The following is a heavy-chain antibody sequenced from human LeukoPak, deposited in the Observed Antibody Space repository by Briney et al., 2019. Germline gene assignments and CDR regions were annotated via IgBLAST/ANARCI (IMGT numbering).Heavy chain of an antibody. Sequence: ASVKVSCKASGYTFTSYGISWVRQAPGQGLEWMGWISAYNGNTKYAQKLQGRVTMTTDTSTSTAYMELRSLRSDDTAVYYCARDLAARWGPYNWFDPWGQGTLVTVSS. CDR1: GYTFTSYG. CDR3: ARDLAARWGPYNWFDP. V-gene: IGHV1-18*01. CDR2: ISAYNGNT. D-gene: IGHD6-6*01. J-gene: IGHJ5*02.